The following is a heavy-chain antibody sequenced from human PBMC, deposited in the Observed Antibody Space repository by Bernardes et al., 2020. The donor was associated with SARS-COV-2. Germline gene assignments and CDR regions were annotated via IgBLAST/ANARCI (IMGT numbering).Heavy chain of an antibody. V-gene: IGHV4-39*07. CDR1: GGSISSSSYY. J-gene: IGHJ3*02. CDR3: ARGAVDWEDAFDI. D-gene: IGHD3-9*01. CDR2: IYYSGST. Sequence: SETLSLTCTVSGGSISSSSYYWGWIRQPPGKGLEWIGSIYYSGSTYYNPSLKSRVTISVDTSKNQFSLKLSSVTAADTAVYYCARGAVDWEDAFDIWGQGTMVTVSS.